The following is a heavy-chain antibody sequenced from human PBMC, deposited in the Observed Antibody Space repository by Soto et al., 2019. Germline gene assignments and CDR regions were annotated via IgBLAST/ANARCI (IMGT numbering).Heavy chain of an antibody. CDR1: GFTFSSYG. CDR2: IWYDGSNK. D-gene: IGHD2-15*01. V-gene: IGHV3-33*01. Sequence: QVQLVESGGGVVQPGRSLRLSCAASGFTFSSYGMHWVRQAPGKGLEWVAVIWYDGSNKYYADSVKGRFTISRDNSKNTLYLKMNSLRAEDTAVYYCARGPVWVVVAATFDYWGQGTLVTVSS. CDR3: ARGPVWVVVAATFDY. J-gene: IGHJ4*02.